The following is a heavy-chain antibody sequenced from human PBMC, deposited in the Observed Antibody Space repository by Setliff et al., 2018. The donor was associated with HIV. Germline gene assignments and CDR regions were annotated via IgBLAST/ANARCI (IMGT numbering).Heavy chain of an antibody. CDR3: ARTKGGSKHGSFWDS. CDR2: IHYNGIT. J-gene: IGHJ5*02. V-gene: IGHV4-31*03. D-gene: IGHD3-10*01. CDR1: GDSINTDGLY. Sequence: SETLSLTCTVSGDSINTDGLYWTWIRQHPATGLEWIGYIHYNGITYYNPSLESRVSISVDLSKNQFSLKLNSVTVADTAVYHCARTKGGSKHGSFWDSWGQGILVTAPQ.